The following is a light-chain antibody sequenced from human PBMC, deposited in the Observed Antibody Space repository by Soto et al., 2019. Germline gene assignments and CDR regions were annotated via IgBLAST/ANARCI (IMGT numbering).Light chain of an antibody. J-gene: IGKJ3*01. CDR2: GGS. CDR1: QTVTSSY. CDR3: QQYGSSPFT. V-gene: IGKV3-20*01. Sequence: IVLTQSPGTLSLSPGEGLTLSCRASQTVTSSYLAWYQHKPGQAPRLLIYGGSTKATGTPDRFSGSGSGTDFTLTISRLEPEDFAVYYCQQYGSSPFTFGPGTKVDIK.